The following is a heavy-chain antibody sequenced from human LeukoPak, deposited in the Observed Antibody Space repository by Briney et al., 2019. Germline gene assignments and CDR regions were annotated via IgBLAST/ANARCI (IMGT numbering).Heavy chain of an antibody. Sequence: PSESLYLSCTVSGGSISSNYWIDILQPPRKGLDWIGYIYYSGSTNYNPSLKSRVTISVDTSKNQFSLKLSSVTAADTAVYYCARAPYDFWSGYFHWGQGTLVTVSS. CDR1: GGSISSNY. J-gene: IGHJ4*02. V-gene: IGHV4-59*01. CDR3: ARAPYDFWSGYFH. D-gene: IGHD3-3*01. CDR2: IYYSGST.